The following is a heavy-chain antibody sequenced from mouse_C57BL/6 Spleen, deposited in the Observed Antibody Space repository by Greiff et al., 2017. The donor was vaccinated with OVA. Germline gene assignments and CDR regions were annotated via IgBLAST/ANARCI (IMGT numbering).Heavy chain of an antibody. V-gene: IGHV1-64*01. CDR2: IHPNSGST. Sequence: QVQLQQPGAELVKPGASVKLSCKASGYTFTSYWMHWVKQRPGQGLEWIGMIHPNSGSTNYNEKFKSKATLTVDKSSSTAYMQLSSLTSEDSAVYYCARSGYGSSWSYCDYWGQGTTLTVSS. CDR1: GYTFTSYW. J-gene: IGHJ2*01. D-gene: IGHD1-1*01. CDR3: ARSGYGSSWSYCDY.